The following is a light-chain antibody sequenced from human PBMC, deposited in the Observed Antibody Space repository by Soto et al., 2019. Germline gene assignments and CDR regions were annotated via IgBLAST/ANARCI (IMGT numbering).Light chain of an antibody. CDR1: QSVSSN. CDR2: GAS. CDR3: QQYNNWPYT. J-gene: IGKJ2*01. V-gene: IGKV3-15*01. Sequence: EIVMTQSPATLSVSPGERATLSCRASQSVSSNLAWYQQKPGLAPRLLIYGASTRATGIPARFSGSGSGTEFTLTISSLQSEDFAVYYCQQYNNWPYTFGQGTKVEIK.